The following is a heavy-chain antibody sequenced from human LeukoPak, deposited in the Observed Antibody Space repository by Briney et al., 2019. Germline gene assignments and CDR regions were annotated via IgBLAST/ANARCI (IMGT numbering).Heavy chain of an antibody. J-gene: IGHJ4*02. CDR3: ARDISGYSGYDNYDY. CDR1: GFTFSSYW. CDR2: INSDGSST. V-gene: IGHV3-74*01. Sequence: PGGSLRLSCAASGFTFSSYWMHWVRQSPGKGLVWVSRINSDGSSTSYADSVKGRVTISRDNAKNTLYLQMNSLRAEDTAVYYCARDISGYSGYDNYDYWGQGTLVTVSS. D-gene: IGHD5-12*01.